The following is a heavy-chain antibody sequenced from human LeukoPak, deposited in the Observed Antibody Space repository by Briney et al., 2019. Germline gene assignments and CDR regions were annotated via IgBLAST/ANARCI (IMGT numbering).Heavy chain of an antibody. CDR2: IYYSGST. V-gene: IGHV4-39*07. CDR1: GGSISSSSYY. CDR3: AREHDSSGYRSGRGPSDY. Sequence: SETLSLTCTVSGGSISSSSYYWGWIRQPPGKGLKWIGSIYYSGSTYYNPSLKSRVTISVDTSKNQFSLRLSSVTAADTAVYYCAREHDSSGYRSGRGPSDYWGQGTLVTVSS. J-gene: IGHJ4*02. D-gene: IGHD3-22*01.